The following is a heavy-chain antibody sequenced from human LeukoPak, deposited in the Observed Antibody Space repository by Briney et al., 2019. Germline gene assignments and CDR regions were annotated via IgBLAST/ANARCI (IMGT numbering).Heavy chain of an antibody. CDR2: ISYDGSNK. CDR3: ARQTTTVTSHFDY. D-gene: IGHD4-17*01. Sequence: GGSLRLSCAASRFTFSSSVMYWVRQAPGKGLEWVAVISYDGSNKYYADSVKGRFTISRDNYKNTLYLQMNSLRAEDTAVYYCARQTTTVTSHFDYWGQGTLVTVSS. J-gene: IGHJ4*02. CDR1: RFTFSSSV. V-gene: IGHV3-30-3*01.